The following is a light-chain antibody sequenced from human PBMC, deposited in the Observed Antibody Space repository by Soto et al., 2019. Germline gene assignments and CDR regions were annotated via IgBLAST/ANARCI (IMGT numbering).Light chain of an antibody. CDR3: VEAALLPHA. CDR1: QSLAFRDGNIY. CDR2: KTS. V-gene: IGKV2-24*01. Sequence: DIVLTQTPLSLVVTLGQPASISCKSSQSLAFRDGNIYLNWLQQRPGQPPRLLNYKTSNRFSGVPDRFSGSGAGTEFTLKISKVEAEDVGVYYCVEAALLPHAFGQGTKVEIK. J-gene: IGKJ1*01.